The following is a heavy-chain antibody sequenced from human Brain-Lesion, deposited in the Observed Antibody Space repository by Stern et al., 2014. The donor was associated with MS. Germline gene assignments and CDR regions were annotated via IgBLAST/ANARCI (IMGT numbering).Heavy chain of an antibody. CDR1: GGSISSSTYY. D-gene: IGHD1-26*01. V-gene: IGHV4-39*01. Sequence: VQLVESGPGLVKPSETLSLTCTVSGGSISSSTYYWAWIRQPPGKGLEWIGNIYYSGFTYYNPSLQRRVTISVDKSNHPVSLKLSSVTAADTAIYYCARHDSVPRPSQLYSARDRGPGYFDYWGQGTLVTVSS. J-gene: IGHJ4*02. CDR2: IYYSGFT. CDR3: ARHDSVPRPSQLYSARDRGPGYFDY.